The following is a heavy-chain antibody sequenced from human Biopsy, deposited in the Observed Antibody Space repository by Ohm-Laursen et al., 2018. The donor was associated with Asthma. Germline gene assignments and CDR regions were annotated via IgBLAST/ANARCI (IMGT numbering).Heavy chain of an antibody. D-gene: IGHD3-10*01. CDR1: GYTFNSAG. Sequence: SVKVSCKTSGYTFNSAGITWVRQAPGQGLERMGWISVYNGNTKVAQKLQDRVTMITDTSTSTAYMELRSLRSDDAAVYFCARAVDYSHYYGIDVWGQGTTVTVS. CDR3: ARAVDYSHYYGIDV. J-gene: IGHJ6*02. CDR2: ISVYNGNT. V-gene: IGHV1-18*01.